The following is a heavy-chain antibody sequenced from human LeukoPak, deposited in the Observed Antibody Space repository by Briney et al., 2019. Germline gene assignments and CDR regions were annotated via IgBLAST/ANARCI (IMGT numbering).Heavy chain of an antibody. CDR2: FYHSGST. CDR1: GGSISSSNW. V-gene: IGHV4-4*02. Sequence: SETLSLTCAVSGGSISSSNWWSGVRQPPGKGLKGIGEFYHSGSTNNNPPLKSRVTILVDKSKNQLSLKLSSVTAADTAVYYCARALGGWYDYWGQGTLVTVSS. J-gene: IGHJ4*02. D-gene: IGHD6-19*01. CDR3: ARALGGWYDY.